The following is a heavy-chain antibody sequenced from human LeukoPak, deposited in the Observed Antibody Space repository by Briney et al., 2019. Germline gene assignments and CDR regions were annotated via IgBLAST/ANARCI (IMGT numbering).Heavy chain of an antibody. J-gene: IGHJ4*02. CDR1: GFTFSSYS. CDR2: ISSSSSYM. CDR3: ARTLWFGELYPGQFDY. D-gene: IGHD3-10*01. V-gene: IGHV3-21*01. Sequence: GGSLRLSCAASGFTFSSYSMNWVRQAPGKGLEWASSISSSSSYMYYADSVKGRFTISRDNAKNSLYLQMNSLRAEDTAVYYCARTLWFGELYPGQFDYWGQGTLVTVSS.